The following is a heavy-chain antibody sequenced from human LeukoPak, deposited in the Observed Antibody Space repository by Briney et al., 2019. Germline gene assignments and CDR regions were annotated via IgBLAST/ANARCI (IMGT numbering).Heavy chain of an antibody. J-gene: IGHJ4*02. CDR1: EFTFSKYW. Sequence: GGSLRLSCAASEFTFSKYWMLWVSQAPGKGLESVSRINTDGTVTTYADSVKGRFTVSRDNADNTMFLQMNSVRDEDTAVYYCATKQWLAPPPDSWGQGTPVTVSS. CDR3: ATKQWLAPPPDS. CDR2: INTDGTVT. D-gene: IGHD6-19*01. V-gene: IGHV3-74*01.